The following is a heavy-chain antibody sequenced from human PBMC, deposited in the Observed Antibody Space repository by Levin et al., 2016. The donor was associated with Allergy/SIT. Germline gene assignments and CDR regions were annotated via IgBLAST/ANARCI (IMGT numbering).Heavy chain of an antibody. D-gene: IGHD3-9*01. CDR3: ARAGYYDILTGYPFDY. CDR2: INPNSGGT. Sequence: WVRQAPGQGLEWMGWINPNSGGTNYAQKFQGRVTMTRDTSISTAYMELSRLRSDDTAVYYCARAGYYDILTGYPFDYWGQGTLVTVSS. V-gene: IGHV1-2*02. J-gene: IGHJ4*02.